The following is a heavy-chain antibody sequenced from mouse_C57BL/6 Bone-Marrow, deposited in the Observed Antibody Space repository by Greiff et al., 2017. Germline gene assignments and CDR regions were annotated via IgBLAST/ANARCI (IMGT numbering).Heavy chain of an antibody. V-gene: IGHV2-9-1*01. CDR1: GFSLTSYA. CDR3: ARRRGRYYYAMDY. D-gene: IGHD1-1*01. J-gene: IGHJ4*01. Sequence: VKLMESGPGLVAPSQSLSITCTVSGFSLTSYAISWVRQPPGKGLEWLGVIWTGGGTNYNSALKSRLSISKDNSKSQVFLKMNSLQTDDTARYYCARRRGRYYYAMDYWGQGTSGTVSS. CDR2: IWTGGGT.